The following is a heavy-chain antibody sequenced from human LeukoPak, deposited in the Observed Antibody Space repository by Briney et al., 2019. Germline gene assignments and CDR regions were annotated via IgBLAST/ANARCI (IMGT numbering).Heavy chain of an antibody. D-gene: IGHD3-16*01. CDR3: LRQGVGDPPR. J-gene: IGHJ4*02. CDR2: IYVGGGSSA. Sequence: GGSLRLSCAASGFTVSANDMSWVRQAPGKGLEWVSLIYVGGGSSAFYADSVKGRFTASRHDSKNTLDLQMNGLRADDTAVYYCLRQGVGDPPRWGQGTLVTVSS. CDR1: GFTVSAND. V-gene: IGHV3-53*04.